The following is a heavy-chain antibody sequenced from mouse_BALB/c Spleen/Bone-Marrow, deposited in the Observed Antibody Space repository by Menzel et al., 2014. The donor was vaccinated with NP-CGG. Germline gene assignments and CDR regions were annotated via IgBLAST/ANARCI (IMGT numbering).Heavy chain of an antibody. Sequence: SLEWIGRINPYNGATSYNQNFKDKASLTVDKSSSTAYMELHSLTSEDSAVYYCARGYGNYDYWYFDVWGAGTTVTVSS. J-gene: IGHJ1*01. D-gene: IGHD2-1*01. V-gene: IGHV1-26*01. CDR3: ARGYGNYDYWYFDV. CDR2: INPYNGAT.